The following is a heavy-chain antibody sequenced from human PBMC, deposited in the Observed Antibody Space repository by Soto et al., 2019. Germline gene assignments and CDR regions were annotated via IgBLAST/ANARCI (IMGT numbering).Heavy chain of an antibody. V-gene: IGHV5-10-1*01. J-gene: IGHJ4*02. CDR3: ARQIYDSDTGPNFQYYFDS. CDR2: IDPSDSQT. CDR1: GYSFAGYW. Sequence: PGESLRISCKGSGYSFAGYWITWVRQKPGKGLEWMGRIDPSDSQTYYSPSFRGHVTISATKSITTVFLQWSSLRASDTAMYYCARQIYDSDTGPNFQYYFDSWGQGTPVTVSS. D-gene: IGHD3-22*01.